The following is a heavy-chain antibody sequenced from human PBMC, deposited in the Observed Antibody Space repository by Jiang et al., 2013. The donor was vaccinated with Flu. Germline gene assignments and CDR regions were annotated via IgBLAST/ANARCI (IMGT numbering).Heavy chain of an antibody. CDR1: GFTFSSYA. D-gene: IGHD1-26*01. J-gene: IGHJ4*02. CDR2: ISGSGGST. V-gene: IGHV3-23*04. CDR3: AKDDPHSGSYYGVFDY. Sequence: VQLVESGGGLVQPGGSLRLSCAASGFTFSSYAMSWVRHAPGKGLEWVSAISGSGGSTYYADSVKGRFTISRDNSKNTLYLQMNSLRAEDTAVYYCAKDDPHSGSYYGVFDYWGQGTLVTVSS.